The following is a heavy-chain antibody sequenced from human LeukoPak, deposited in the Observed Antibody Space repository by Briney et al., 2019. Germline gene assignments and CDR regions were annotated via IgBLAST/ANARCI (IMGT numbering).Heavy chain of an antibody. V-gene: IGHV3-21*01. D-gene: IGHD2-21*01. CDR2: ISSSSSYI. CDR3: ARDSTYCGGDCYPRGLFDY. CDR1: GFTFSSYS. Sequence: PGGSLRLSCAASGFTFSSYSMNWVRQAPGKGLERVSSISSSSSYIYYADSVKGRFTISRDNAKNSLYLQMNSLRAEDTAVYYCARDSTYCGGDCYPRGLFDYWGQGTLVTVSS. J-gene: IGHJ4*02.